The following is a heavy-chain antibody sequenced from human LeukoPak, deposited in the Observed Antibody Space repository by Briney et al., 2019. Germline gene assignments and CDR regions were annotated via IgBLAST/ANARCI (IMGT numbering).Heavy chain of an antibody. Sequence: GGSLRLSCAASGFTFSRHTMNWVRQAPGKGLEWVSSVSSSGSDKYYTDSVRGRFAISRDNTKNSLYLQMNSLRAEDTAVYYCARATWGSWGQGALVTVSS. CDR1: GFTFSRHT. D-gene: IGHD7-27*01. CDR3: ARATWGS. V-gene: IGHV3-21*01. CDR2: VSSSGSDK. J-gene: IGHJ5*02.